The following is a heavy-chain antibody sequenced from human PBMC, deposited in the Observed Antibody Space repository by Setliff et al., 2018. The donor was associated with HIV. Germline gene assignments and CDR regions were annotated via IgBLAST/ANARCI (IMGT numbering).Heavy chain of an antibody. V-gene: IGHV3-7*01. D-gene: IGHD3-16*01. J-gene: IGHJ4*02. Sequence: GGSLRLSCAASGFTLSSYWMSWVRQAPGKGLEWVANIKQDGTATNYVDSVKGRFTISRDNAKNSLYLQMNSLRAEDTAVYFCVRSGFYAWDWGRGTLVTVSS. CDR3: VRSGFYAWD. CDR1: GFTLSSYW. CDR2: IKQDGTAT.